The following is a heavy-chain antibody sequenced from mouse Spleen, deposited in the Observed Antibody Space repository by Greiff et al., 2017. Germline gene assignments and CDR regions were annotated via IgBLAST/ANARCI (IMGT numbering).Heavy chain of an antibody. V-gene: IGHV2-9-1*01. CDR2: IWTGGGT. D-gene: IGHD2-3*01. Sequence: VQGVESGPGLVAPSQSLSITCTVSGFSLTSYAISWVRQPPGKGLEWLGVIWTGGGTNYNSALKSRLSISKDNSKSQVFLKMNSLQTDDTARYYCARSYDGYQGCWFAYWGQGTLVTVSA. CDR1: GFSLTSYA. J-gene: IGHJ3*01. CDR3: ARSYDGYQGCWFAY.